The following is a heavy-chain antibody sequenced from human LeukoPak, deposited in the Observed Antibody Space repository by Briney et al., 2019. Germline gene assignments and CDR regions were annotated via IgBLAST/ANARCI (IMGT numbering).Heavy chain of an antibody. CDR2: INPNSGGT. D-gene: IGHD2-15*01. CDR3: AREAVVAATTDYYYYGMDV. J-gene: IGHJ6*02. Sequence: VASVKVSCKASGYTFTGYYMHWVRQAPGQGLEWMGWINPNSGGTNYAQKFQGRVTMTRDTSISTVYMELRSLRSDDTAVYYCAREAVVAATTDYYYYGMDVWGQGTTVTVSS. V-gene: IGHV1-2*02. CDR1: GYTFTGYY.